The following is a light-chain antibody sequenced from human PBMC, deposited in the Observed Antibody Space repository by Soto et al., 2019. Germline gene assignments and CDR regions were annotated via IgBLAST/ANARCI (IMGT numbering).Light chain of an antibody. V-gene: IGLV1-40*01. CDR1: SSNIGADYD. J-gene: IGLJ1*01. CDR2: DNY. CDR3: QSYDSSLSGYV. Sequence: QSVLTQPPSVSGAPGQRVTISCTGNSSNIGADYDVHWYQQVPGTAPKLLIYDNYNRPSGVPDRISGSKSGTSASLAITGLQAEDEADYYCQSYDSSLSGYVFGTGTKVPVL.